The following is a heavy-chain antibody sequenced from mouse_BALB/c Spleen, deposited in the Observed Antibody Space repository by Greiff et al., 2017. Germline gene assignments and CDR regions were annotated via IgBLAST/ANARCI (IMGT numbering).Heavy chain of an antibody. D-gene: IGHD1-1*01. CDR1: GFAFSSYD. J-gene: IGHJ4*01. Sequence: EVMLVESGGGLVKPGGSLKLSCAASGFAFSSYDMSWVRQTPEKRLEWVAYISSGGGSTYYPDTVKGRFTISRDNAKNTLYLQMSSLKSEDTAMYYCARHGYYYGSSREDYAMDYWGQGTSVTVSS. CDR2: ISSGGGST. V-gene: IGHV5-12-1*01. CDR3: ARHGYYYGSSREDYAMDY.